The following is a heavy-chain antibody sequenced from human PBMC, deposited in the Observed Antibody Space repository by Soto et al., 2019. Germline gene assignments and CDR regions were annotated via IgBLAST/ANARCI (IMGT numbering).Heavy chain of an antibody. Sequence: QVQLQESGPGLWKPSETLSLTCAVSGGSISIINWWSGVGQTPGKGLGWIGQIHHSGSTNYSPSLTSRVTISVDKSKNQFSLKMNSVTAADTAVYYCARGGYYFYMDVWGKGTTVTVSS. V-gene: IGHV4-4*02. CDR3: ARGGYYFYMDV. CDR1: GGSISIINW. J-gene: IGHJ6*03. CDR2: IHHSGST. D-gene: IGHD1-26*01.